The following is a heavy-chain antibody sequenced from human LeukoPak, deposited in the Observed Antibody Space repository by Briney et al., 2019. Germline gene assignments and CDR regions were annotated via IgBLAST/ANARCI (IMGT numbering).Heavy chain of an antibody. CDR3: ARDWPYYDILTGSRGFDP. J-gene: IGHJ5*02. CDR1: GYSISSGYY. V-gene: IGHV4-38-2*02. D-gene: IGHD3-9*01. CDR2: IYHSGTT. Sequence: PSETLSLTCTVSGYSISSGYYWDWIRQPPGKGLEWIGSIYHSGTTYYNPSLKSRVTISVDTSKNQFSLKLSSVTAADTAVYYCARDWPYYDILTGSRGFDPWGQGTLVTVSS.